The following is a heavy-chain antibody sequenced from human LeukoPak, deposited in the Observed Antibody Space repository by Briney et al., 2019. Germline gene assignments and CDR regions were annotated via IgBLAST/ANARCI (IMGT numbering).Heavy chain of an antibody. J-gene: IGHJ5*02. Sequence: GGSLKISCKGSGYSFTSYWIGWVRPMPGKGLEGMGIIYPGDSDTRYSPSFQGQVTISADKSISTAYLQWSSLKASDTAMYYCARLGGDYGNWFDPWGQGTLVTVSS. D-gene: IGHD4-17*01. V-gene: IGHV5-51*01. CDR2: IYPGDSDT. CDR3: ARLGGDYGNWFDP. CDR1: GYSFTSYW.